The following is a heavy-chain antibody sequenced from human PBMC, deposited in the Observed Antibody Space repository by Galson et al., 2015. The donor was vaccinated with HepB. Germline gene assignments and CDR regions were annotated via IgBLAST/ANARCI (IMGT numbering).Heavy chain of an antibody. V-gene: IGHV3-21*01. CDR2: ISSSSSYI. Sequence: SLRLSCAASGFTFSSYSMNWVRQAPGKGLEWVPSISSSSSYIYYADSVKGRFTISRDNAKNSLYLQMNSLRAEDTAVYYCARRDWLLSYYYYMDVWGKGTTVTVSS. J-gene: IGHJ6*03. CDR1: GFTFSSYS. D-gene: IGHD3-9*01. CDR3: ARRDWLLSYYYYMDV.